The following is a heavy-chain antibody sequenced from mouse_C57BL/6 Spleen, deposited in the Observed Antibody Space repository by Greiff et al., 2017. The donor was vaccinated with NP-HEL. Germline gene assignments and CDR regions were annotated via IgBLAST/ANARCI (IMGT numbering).Heavy chain of an antibody. CDR3: ARRGVITTVVAGFDY. CDR2: IYPGSGST. V-gene: IGHV1-55*01. Sequence: VQLQQPGAELVKPGASVKMSCKASGYTFTSYWITWVKQRPGQGLEWIGDIYPGSGSTNYNEKFKSKATLTVDTSSSTAYMQLSSLTSEDSAVYYCARRGVITTVVAGFDYWGQGTTLTVSS. CDR1: GYTFTSYW. D-gene: IGHD1-1*01. J-gene: IGHJ2*01.